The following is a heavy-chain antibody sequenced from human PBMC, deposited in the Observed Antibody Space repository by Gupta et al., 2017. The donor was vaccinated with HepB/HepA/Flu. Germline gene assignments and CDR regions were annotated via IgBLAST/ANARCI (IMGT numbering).Heavy chain of an antibody. CDR2: ISYDGSNK. D-gene: IGHD2-15*01. Sequence: QVQLVESGGGWVQPGMSLRLSCAASGFTFSSYAMHWVRQAPGKGLEWVAVISYDGSNKYDADAGKGRLQMYRENYKNTRYLPMNRVREEDTAVYYCARDGGETCWRGGSCYAPGPWTATSGGFDYGGQVTMVTVYS. CDR3: ARDGGETCWRGGSCYAPGPWTATSGGFDY. J-gene: IGHJ4*02. CDR1: GFTFSSYA. V-gene: IGHV3-30*14.